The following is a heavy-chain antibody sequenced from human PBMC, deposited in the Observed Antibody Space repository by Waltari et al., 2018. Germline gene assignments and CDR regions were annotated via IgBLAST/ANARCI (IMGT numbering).Heavy chain of an antibody. V-gene: IGHV4-38-2*01. J-gene: IGHJ4*02. D-gene: IGHD2-2*01. CDR2: IYHSGST. Sequence: QVQLQESGPGLVKPSETLSLTCAVSGYSISSGYYGGWIRQPPGKGLEWIGSIYHSGSTYYNPSLKSRVTISVDTSKNQFSLKLSSVTAADMAVYYCARAVPKGYFDYWGQGTLVTVSS. CDR1: GYSISSGYY. CDR3: ARAVPKGYFDY.